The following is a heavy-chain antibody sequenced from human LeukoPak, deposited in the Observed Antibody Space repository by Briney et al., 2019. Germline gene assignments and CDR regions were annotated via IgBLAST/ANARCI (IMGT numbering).Heavy chain of an antibody. J-gene: IGHJ6*03. V-gene: IGHV1-2*02. Sequence: GASVKVSCKTSGYTFTDYYMHWVRQAPGQGLEWMGWINPNSGGTNYAQKFQGRVTMTRDTSISTAYMELSSLRSEDTAVYYYARSGNYYYYYMDVWGKGTTVTVSS. CDR2: INPNSGGT. D-gene: IGHD1-14*01. CDR1: GYTFTDYY. CDR3: ARSGNYYYYYMDV.